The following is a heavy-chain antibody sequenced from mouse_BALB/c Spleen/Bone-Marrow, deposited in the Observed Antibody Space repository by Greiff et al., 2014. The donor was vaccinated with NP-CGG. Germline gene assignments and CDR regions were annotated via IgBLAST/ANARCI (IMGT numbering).Heavy chain of an antibody. V-gene: IGHV1S81*02. Sequence: QVQLQQSGAELVKPGTSVKLSCKTSGYTFTSYWMHWVKQRPGQGLEWIGGINPSNGRTNYNEKFKNKATLTVDKSSSTAYMQLSSLTSEDSAVYFCARTYGDSPYFYGMDYWGQGTSVTVSS. CDR3: ARTYGDSPYFYGMDY. CDR1: GYTFTSYW. J-gene: IGHJ4*01. D-gene: IGHD2-13*01. CDR2: INPSNGRT.